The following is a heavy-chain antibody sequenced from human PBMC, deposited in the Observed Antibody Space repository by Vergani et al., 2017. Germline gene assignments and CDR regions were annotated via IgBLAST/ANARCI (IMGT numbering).Heavy chain of an antibody. J-gene: IGHJ4*02. D-gene: IGHD5-18*01. Sequence: QVQLQESGPGLVKPSETLSLTCTVSGGSISSYYWSWIRQPPGKGLEWIGYIYYSGSTNYNPSLKSRVTISVDTSKNQFSLKLSSVTAADTAVYYCARVGFXPHPDTAMPLPDYWGQGTLVTVSS. CDR3: ARVGFXPHPDTAMPLPDY. CDR2: IYYSGST. V-gene: IGHV4-59*01. CDR1: GGSISSYY.